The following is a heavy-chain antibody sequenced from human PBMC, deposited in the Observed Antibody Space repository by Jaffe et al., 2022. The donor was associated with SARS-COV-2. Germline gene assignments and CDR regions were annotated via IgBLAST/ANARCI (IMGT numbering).Heavy chain of an antibody. J-gene: IGHJ6*03. CDR2: IDHSGST. CDR1: GGSFSDYY. D-gene: IGHD3-16*01. V-gene: IGHV4-34*01. Sequence: QVHLQQWGAGLLKPSETLSLSCAVYGGSFSDYYWSWIRQPPGKGLEWIEEIDHSGSTSFNPSLSSRVTVSIDTSNNQFSLKLSSVTAADTAVYYCARRGRSKKITFGGVGGDYYYHYMDVWGKGTTVTVSS. CDR3: ARRGRSKKITFGGVGGDYYYHYMDV.